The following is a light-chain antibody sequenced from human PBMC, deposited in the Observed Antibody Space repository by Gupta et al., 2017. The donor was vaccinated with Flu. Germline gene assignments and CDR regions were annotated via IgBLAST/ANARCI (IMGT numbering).Light chain of an antibody. CDR1: SSDVGGYNY. J-gene: IGLJ3*02. CDR2: EVI. CDR3: SSYTSSNSLV. V-gene: IGLV2-14*01. Sequence: QSALTQPASVSGSPGQSITISCTGTSSDVGGYNYVSWYQHHPGKAPKLMIYEVINRPSGVSNRFSGSKSGNTASLTISGHQAEDEADYYCSSYTSSNSLVFGGGTKLTVL.